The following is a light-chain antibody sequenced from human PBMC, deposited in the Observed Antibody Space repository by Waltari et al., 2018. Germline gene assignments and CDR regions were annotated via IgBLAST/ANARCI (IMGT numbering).Light chain of an antibody. CDR2: WAS. Sequence: DIVMTQSPDSLAVSLGERATFNCKSSQSVLYNSNNKNYLAWYQQKPGQPPKLLIYWASTRESGVPDRFSGSGSGTDFTLTISSLQAEDVAVYYCQQYYSTPYTFGQGTKLEI. J-gene: IGKJ2*01. CDR3: QQYYSTPYT. CDR1: QSVLYNSNNKNY. V-gene: IGKV4-1*01.